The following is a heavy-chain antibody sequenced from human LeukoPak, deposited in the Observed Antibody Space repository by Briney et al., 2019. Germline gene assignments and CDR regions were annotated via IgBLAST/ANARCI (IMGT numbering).Heavy chain of an antibody. D-gene: IGHD6-6*01. J-gene: IGHJ4*02. CDR3: ARGETARRGALDN. CDR1: GFTFGTYG. Sequence: PGGSLRLSCAASGFTFGTYGMHWVRQAPGKGLEWVAFIRSDGSYRFYAGSVKGRFTISRDNSKNTLFLQMNSLRVEATAVYSWARGETARRGALDNWGQGTLVTVSS. V-gene: IGHV3-30*02. CDR2: IRSDGSYR.